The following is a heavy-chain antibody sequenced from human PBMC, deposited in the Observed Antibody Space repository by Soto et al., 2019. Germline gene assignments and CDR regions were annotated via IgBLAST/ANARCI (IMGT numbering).Heavy chain of an antibody. CDR3: AKDFSRGPSVLRAFGL. D-gene: IGHD3-3*01. Sequence: QEQLVESGGGVVQPGTSLRLSCAASGFTFSSYGIHWVRRAPGKGLEWVAVISHDGSKKYYADSVTGRFTISRENSKNTLDLQMNGLRAEDTAVYLCAKDFSRGPSVLRAFGLWGQGTVVAVSS. CDR1: GFTFSSYG. CDR2: ISHDGSKK. J-gene: IGHJ3*01. V-gene: IGHV3-30*18.